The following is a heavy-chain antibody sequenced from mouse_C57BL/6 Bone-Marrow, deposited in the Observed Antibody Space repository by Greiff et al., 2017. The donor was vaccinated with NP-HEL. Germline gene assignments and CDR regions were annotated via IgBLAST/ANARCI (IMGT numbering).Heavy chain of an antibody. Sequence: QVQLQQPGAELVMPGASVKLSCKASGYTFTSYWMHWVKQRPGQGLEWIGEIDPSDSYTNYNQKFKGKSTLTVDKSSSTAYMQLSSLTSEDSAVYYCAIYRGYAMDYWGQGTSVTVSS. CDR1: GYTFTSYW. CDR3: AIYRGYAMDY. V-gene: IGHV1-69*01. CDR2: IDPSDSYT. J-gene: IGHJ4*01. D-gene: IGHD2-12*01.